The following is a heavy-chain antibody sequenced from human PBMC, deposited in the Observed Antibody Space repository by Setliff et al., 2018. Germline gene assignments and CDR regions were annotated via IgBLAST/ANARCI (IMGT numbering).Heavy chain of an antibody. V-gene: IGHV4-59*01. CDR3: ARKVEQWLTPHFDY. CDR2: VHFTGST. D-gene: IGHD6-19*01. J-gene: IGHJ4*02. CDR1: GASIRNFY. Sequence: PSETLSLTCNVSGASIRNFYWTWIRQPPGKGLEWIGYVHFTGSTNYNPSLKSRVTMSVDVFKSQFSLRLSSVTAADTAVYYCARKVEQWLTPHFDYWGQGALVTVSS.